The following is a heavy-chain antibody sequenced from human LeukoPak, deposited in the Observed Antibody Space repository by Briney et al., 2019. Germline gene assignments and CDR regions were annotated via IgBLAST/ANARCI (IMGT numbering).Heavy chain of an antibody. D-gene: IGHD3-10*02. V-gene: IGHV3-23*01. CDR1: GFTFNTYA. CDR2: ISGGDVTT. CDR3: TKPSGRVRGWYFDL. J-gene: IGHJ2*01. Sequence: GGSLRLSCAASGFTFNTYAMSWIRQAPGKGLEWVSSISGGDVTTSYADSVKGRFIISRDNSKNTLYLDMDSLRTEDTAMYYCTKPSGRVRGWYFDLWGRGTVVTVSS.